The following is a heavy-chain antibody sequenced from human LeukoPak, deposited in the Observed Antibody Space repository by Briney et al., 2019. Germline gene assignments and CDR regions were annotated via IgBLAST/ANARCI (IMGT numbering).Heavy chain of an antibody. CDR2: IIPIFGTA. CDR3: ARDRIAAAGSDY. Sequence: SVKVSCKASGGTFSSYAISWVRQAPGQGLEWMGGIIPIFGTANYAQKFQGRVTITADKSTSTAYMKLSSLRSEDTAVYYCARDRIAAAGSDYWGQGTLVTVSS. D-gene: IGHD6-13*01. V-gene: IGHV1-69*06. J-gene: IGHJ4*02. CDR1: GGTFSSYA.